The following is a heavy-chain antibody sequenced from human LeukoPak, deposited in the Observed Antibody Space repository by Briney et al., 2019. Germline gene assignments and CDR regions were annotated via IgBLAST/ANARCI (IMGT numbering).Heavy chain of an antibody. D-gene: IGHD3-10*01. V-gene: IGHV4-59*01. CDR1: GASISSYY. Sequence: SETLSLTCTVSGASISSYYWSWIRQPPGKGLEFIGYVYYSGGTNYNPSLKSRVTISADTSKNQFSLKLSSVTAADTAVYYCASGSMVRGVSNWYFDLWGRSTLVTVSS. CDR3: ASGSMVRGVSNWYFDL. J-gene: IGHJ2*01. CDR2: VYYSGGT.